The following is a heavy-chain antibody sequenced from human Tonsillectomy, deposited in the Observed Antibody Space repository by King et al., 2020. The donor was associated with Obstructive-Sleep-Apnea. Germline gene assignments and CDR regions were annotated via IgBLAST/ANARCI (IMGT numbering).Heavy chain of an antibody. V-gene: IGHV3-21*01. Sequence: VQLVESGGGLVKPGGSLRLSCAASGFTFSSYSMNWVRQAPGKGLEWVSSISSSSSYIYYADSVKGRFTISRDNAKNSLYLQMNSLRAEDTAVYYCARDSTSPYDIFYYYYGMDVWGQGTTVTVSS. CDR2: ISSSSSYI. J-gene: IGHJ6*02. CDR1: GFTFSSYS. D-gene: IGHD3-9*01. CDR3: ARDSTSPYDIFYYYYGMDV.